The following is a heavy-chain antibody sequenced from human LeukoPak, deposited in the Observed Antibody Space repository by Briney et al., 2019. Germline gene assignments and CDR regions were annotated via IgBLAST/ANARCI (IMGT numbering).Heavy chain of an antibody. J-gene: IGHJ4*02. V-gene: IGHV1-69*13. CDR2: IIPIFGTA. D-gene: IGHD1-26*01. Sequence: ASVKVSCKASGYTFISYGITWVRQAPGQGLEWMGGIIPIFGTANYAQKFQGRVTITADESTSTAYMELSSLRSEDTAVYYCASLIVGATSLDYWGQGTLVTVSS. CDR3: ASLIVGATSLDY. CDR1: GYTFISYG.